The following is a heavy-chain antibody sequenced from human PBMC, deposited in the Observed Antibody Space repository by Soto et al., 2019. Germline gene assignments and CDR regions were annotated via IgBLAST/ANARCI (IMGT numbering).Heavy chain of an antibody. CDR2: INAGNGNT. CDR1: GYTFTSYA. CDR3: ARDGCSYGREFDY. D-gene: IGHD5-18*01. J-gene: IGHJ4*02. Sequence: ASVKVSCKASGYTFTSYAMNWVRQAPGQRLEWMGWINAGNGNTKYSQKFQGRVTMTRDTSTSTVYMELSSLRSEDTAVYYCARDGCSYGREFDYWGQGTLVTVSS. V-gene: IGHV1-3*01.